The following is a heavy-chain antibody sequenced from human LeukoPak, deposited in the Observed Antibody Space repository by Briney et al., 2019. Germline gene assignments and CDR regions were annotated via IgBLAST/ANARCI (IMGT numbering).Heavy chain of an antibody. CDR3: ARQSRDGSKTRGYYFDS. CDR1: GYIFTNYW. Sequence: GESLKISCQVSGYIFTNYWIGWVRQMPGKGLESMGIIYPADSDTTYSPSFEGQVTISADKSIDTVYLQWSSLKASDTATYYCARQSRDGSKTRGYYFDSWGQGTLVSVSS. V-gene: IGHV5-51*01. D-gene: IGHD3-10*01. J-gene: IGHJ4*02. CDR2: IYPADSDT.